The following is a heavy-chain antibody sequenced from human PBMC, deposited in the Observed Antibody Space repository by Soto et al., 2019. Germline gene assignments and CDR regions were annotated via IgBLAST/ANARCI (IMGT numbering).Heavy chain of an antibody. Sequence: VESLKISCNGVGYKFGSAWIGWVRQMPGKGLEWMGIIKPGTSDIRYSPSCRGHVTISADEAVSTAYLQWSSLKASDTAMYYCARQLSHICDSWGQGTLVTV. J-gene: IGHJ4*02. CDR3: ARQLSHICDS. V-gene: IGHV5-51*01. CDR1: GYKFGSAW. CDR2: IKPGTSDI. D-gene: IGHD3-3*02.